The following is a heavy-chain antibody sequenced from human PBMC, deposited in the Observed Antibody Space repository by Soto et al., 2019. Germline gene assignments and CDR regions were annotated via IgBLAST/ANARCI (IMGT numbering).Heavy chain of an antibody. CDR1: GYDFTHYW. V-gene: IGHV5-51*01. J-gene: IGHJ4*02. CDR3: ARVTNYAVIGDFYRFAF. CDR2: IYPGDAET. D-gene: IGHD2-21*01. Sequence: PGESLKISCQGSGYDFTHYWVAWVRQTPVKGLEWMGVIYPGDAETRYSPSFQGRVTFSVDKSIDTAYLHWSSLEASDTAIYYCARVTNYAVIGDFYRFAFWAQGALVTVAS.